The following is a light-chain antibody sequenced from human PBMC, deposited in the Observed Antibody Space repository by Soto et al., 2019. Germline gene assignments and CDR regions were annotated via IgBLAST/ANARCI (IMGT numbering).Light chain of an antibody. J-gene: IGLJ2*01. CDR2: YDS. CDR3: QVWDSSSDRDVV. CDR1: NIGSKS. Sequence: SYELTQPPSVSVAPGKTARITCGGNNIGSKSVHWYQQKPGQAPVLVIYYDSDRPSGTPERSSGSNSGNTATLTISRVEAGDEADYYCQVWDSSSDRDVVFGGGTKLTVL. V-gene: IGLV3-21*04.